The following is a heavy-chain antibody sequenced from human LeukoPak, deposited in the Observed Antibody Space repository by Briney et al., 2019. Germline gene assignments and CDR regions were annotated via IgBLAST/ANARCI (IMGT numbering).Heavy chain of an antibody. CDR1: GGSIGSYY. CDR3: ARSVVGASYSFDY. J-gene: IGHJ4*02. CDR2: IYYSGST. Sequence: SETLSLTCTVSGGSIGSYYWNWIRQPPGKGLEWIGYIYYSGSTNYNPSLKSRVTISVDTSKNQFSLKLSSVTAADTAVYYCARSVVGASYSFDYWGPGTVVTVSS. D-gene: IGHD1-26*01. V-gene: IGHV4-59*01.